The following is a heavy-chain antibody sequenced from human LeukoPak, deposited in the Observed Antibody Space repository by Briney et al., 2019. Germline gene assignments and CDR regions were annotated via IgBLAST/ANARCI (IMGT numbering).Heavy chain of an antibody. J-gene: IGHJ4*02. D-gene: IGHD1-1*01. CDR1: GGXISTYY. Sequence: SETLSLTCTVSGGXISTYYWSWIRQSPGKGLEWIGYISYTVTSNYNPSLKSRVTISVDTSKNQFSLKLSSVTAADTAVYYCARVGDWNDLVYWGQGILVTVSS. CDR2: ISYTVTS. CDR3: ARVGDWNDLVY. V-gene: IGHV4-59*01.